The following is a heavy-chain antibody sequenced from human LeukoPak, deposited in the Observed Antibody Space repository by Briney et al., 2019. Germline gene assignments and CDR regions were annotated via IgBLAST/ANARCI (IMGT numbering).Heavy chain of an antibody. V-gene: IGHV3-74*01. Sequence: PGGSLRLSCAASGFTFITYWMHWVRQAPGKGLVWVSRINPDGSTTSYADSVKGRFTVSRDNAKNTLYLQMNSLRAEDTAVYYCARELAGHYYGSGSSFDYWGQGTLVTVSS. J-gene: IGHJ4*02. CDR3: ARELAGHYYGSGSSFDY. CDR2: INPDGSTT. D-gene: IGHD3-10*01. CDR1: GFTFITYW.